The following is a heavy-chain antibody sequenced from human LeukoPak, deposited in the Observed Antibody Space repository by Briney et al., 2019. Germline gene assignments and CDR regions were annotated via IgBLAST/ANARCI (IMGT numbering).Heavy chain of an antibody. CDR2: IYYSGST. V-gene: IGHV4-61*01. J-gene: IGHJ4*02. Sequence: SETLSLTCTVSGYSISSGYYWSWIRQPPGKGLEWIGYIYYSGSTNYNPSLKSRVTISVDTSKNQFSLKLSSVTAADTAVYYCARETVVRGVMPFDYWGQGTLVTVSS. CDR1: GYSISSGYY. D-gene: IGHD3-10*01. CDR3: ARETVVRGVMPFDY.